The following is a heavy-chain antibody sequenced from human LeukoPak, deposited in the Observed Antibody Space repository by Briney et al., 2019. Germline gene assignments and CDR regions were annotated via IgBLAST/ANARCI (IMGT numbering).Heavy chain of an antibody. D-gene: IGHD2-2*01. V-gene: IGHV5-51*01. Sequence: GESLKISCKGSGYSFTSYWIGWVRQMPGKGLEWMGIIYPGDSDTRCSPSFQGQVTISADKSISTAYLQWSSLKASDTAMYYCARGRYCSSTSCSVFDPWGQGTLVTVSS. CDR2: IYPGDSDT. CDR1: GYSFTSYW. J-gene: IGHJ5*02. CDR3: ARGRYCSSTSCSVFDP.